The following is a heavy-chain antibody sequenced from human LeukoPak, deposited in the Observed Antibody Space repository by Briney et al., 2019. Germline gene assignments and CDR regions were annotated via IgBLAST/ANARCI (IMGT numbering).Heavy chain of an antibody. J-gene: IGHJ4*02. CDR1: GFTFSTYA. D-gene: IGHD3/OR15-3a*01. V-gene: IGHV3-23*01. CDR3: AKDHGR. CDR2: ISGTGGST. Sequence: GGSLRLSCAASGFTFSTYAMNWVRQAPGKGLEWVAAISGTGGSTYYADSVKGRFTISRDNPENTLSLQMSSLRAEDTAVYYCAKDHGRWGQGTLVTVSS.